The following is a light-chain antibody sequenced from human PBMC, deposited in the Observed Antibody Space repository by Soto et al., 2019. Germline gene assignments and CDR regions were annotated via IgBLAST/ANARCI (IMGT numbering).Light chain of an antibody. CDR1: QSVSSN. Sequence: IVMPQYPATLSVSPGERATLSCRASQSVSSNLAWYQQKPGQAPRLLIYGASTRATGIPARFSGSGSGTEFTLTIRSLQSEDFAVYYCQQYNNWPHSITFGQGTRLEIK. V-gene: IGKV3-15*01. J-gene: IGKJ5*01. CDR3: QQYNNWPHSIT. CDR2: GAS.